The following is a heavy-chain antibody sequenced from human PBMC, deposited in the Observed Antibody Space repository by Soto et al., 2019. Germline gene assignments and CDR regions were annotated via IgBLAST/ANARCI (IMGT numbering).Heavy chain of an antibody. CDR1: GFTVSSNY. CDR2: IKSKTDGGTT. CDR3: TTDEVSGGPYTIFGVVPNDY. D-gene: IGHD3-3*01. J-gene: IGHJ4*02. Sequence: GGSLRLSCAASGFTVSSNYMSWVRQAPGKGLEWVGRIKSKTDGGTTDYAAPVKGRFTISRDDSKNTLYLQMNSLKTEDTAVYYCTTDEVSGGPYTIFGVVPNDYWGQGTLVTVSS. V-gene: IGHV3-15*01.